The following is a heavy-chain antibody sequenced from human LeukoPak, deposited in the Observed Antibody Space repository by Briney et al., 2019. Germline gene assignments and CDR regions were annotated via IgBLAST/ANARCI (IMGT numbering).Heavy chain of an antibody. CDR1: GYTFTGYY. D-gene: IGHD6-19*01. J-gene: IGHJ6*02. CDR3: ASTLAVAGPVYYYYGMDV. CDR2: INPNSGGT. Sequence: ASVKVSCKASGYTFTGYYMHWVRQAPGQGLEWMGWINPNSGGTNYAQKFQGRATMTRDTSISTAYMELSRLRSDDTAVYYCASTLAVAGPVYYYYGMDVWGQGTTVTVSS. V-gene: IGHV1-2*02.